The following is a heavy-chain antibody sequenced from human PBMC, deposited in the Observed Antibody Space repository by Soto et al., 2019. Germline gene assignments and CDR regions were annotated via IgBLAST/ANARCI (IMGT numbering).Heavy chain of an antibody. CDR3: TTDREWAYSSSERYNWFDP. CDR1: GFTFSNAW. D-gene: IGHD6-6*01. CDR2: IKSKTDGGTT. Sequence: GGSLRLSCAASGFTFSNAWMSWVRQAPGKGLEWVGRIKSKTDGGTTDYAAPVKGRFTISRDDSKNTLYLQMNSLKTEDTAVYYCTTDREWAYSSSERYNWFDPWGQGTLVTVSS. V-gene: IGHV3-15*01. J-gene: IGHJ5*02.